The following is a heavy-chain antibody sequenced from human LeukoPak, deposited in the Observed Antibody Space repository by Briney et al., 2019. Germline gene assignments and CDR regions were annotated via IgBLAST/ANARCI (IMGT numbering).Heavy chain of an antibody. CDR2: VIPILGIA. CDR1: GGTFSSYA. J-gene: IGHJ5*02. V-gene: IGHV1-69*04. D-gene: IGHD3-10*01. Sequence: SVKVSCKASGGTFSSYAISWVRQAPGQGLEWMGRVIPILGIANYAQKFQGRVTMTTDTSTRTAYMELRSLTSDDTAVYYCARDWASGYNWFDPWGQGTLVIVSS. CDR3: ARDWASGYNWFDP.